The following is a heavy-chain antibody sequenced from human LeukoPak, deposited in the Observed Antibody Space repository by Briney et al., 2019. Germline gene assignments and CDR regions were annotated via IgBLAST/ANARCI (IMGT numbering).Heavy chain of an antibody. CDR1: GFTFTTYA. V-gene: IGHV3-30-3*01. J-gene: IGHJ4*02. CDR2: ISNGRSNK. Sequence: GRSLRLSCTGSGFTFTTYALHWVRQAPGKGLDWVAVISNGRSNKYYADSVKGRFTISRDNSKNTLYLQMNSLRAEDTAVYYCARGYGGDYCFDYWGQGAPVTVSS. D-gene: IGHD2-21*02. CDR3: ARGYGGDYCFDY.